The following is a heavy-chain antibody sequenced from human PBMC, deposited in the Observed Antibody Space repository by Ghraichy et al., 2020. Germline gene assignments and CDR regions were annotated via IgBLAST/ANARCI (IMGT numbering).Heavy chain of an antibody. J-gene: IGHJ6*02. CDR1: GGSISSGGYY. CDR3: ARDKGWLQFRGGIGDYYGMDV. Sequence: SQTLSLTCTVSGGSISSGGYYWSWIRQHPGKGLEWIGYIYYSGSTYYNPSLKSRVTISVDTSKNQFSLKLSSVTAADTAVYYCARDKGWLQFRGGIGDYYGMDVWGQGTTVTVSS. D-gene: IGHD5-24*01. V-gene: IGHV4-31*03. CDR2: IYYSGST.